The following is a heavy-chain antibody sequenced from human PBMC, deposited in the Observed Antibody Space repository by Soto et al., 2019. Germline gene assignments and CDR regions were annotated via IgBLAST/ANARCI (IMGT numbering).Heavy chain of an antibody. CDR3: TASSDNYDFWSGYYDY. CDR2: IKSKTGGGTT. J-gene: IGHJ4*02. V-gene: IGHV3-15*01. Sequence: SNAWMSWVRQAPGKGLEWVGRIKSKTGGGTTDYAAPVKGRFTISRDDSKNTLYLQMNSLKTEDTAVYYCTASSDNYDFWSGYYDYWGQGTLVTVSS. D-gene: IGHD3-3*01. CDR1: SNAW.